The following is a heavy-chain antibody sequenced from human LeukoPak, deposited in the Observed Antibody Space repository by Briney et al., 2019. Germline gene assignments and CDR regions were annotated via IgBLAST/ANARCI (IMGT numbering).Heavy chain of an antibody. V-gene: IGHV4-59*12. D-gene: IGHD5-18*01. CDR2: IYYSGST. CDR3: ARGINTAATPFI. Sequence: SETLSLTCTVSGGSISSYYWSWIRQPPGKGLEWIGYIYYSGSTYYNPSLKSRVTISVDRSKNQFSLKLSSVTAADTAVYYCARGINTAATPFIWGQGTMVTVSS. J-gene: IGHJ3*02. CDR1: GGSISSYY.